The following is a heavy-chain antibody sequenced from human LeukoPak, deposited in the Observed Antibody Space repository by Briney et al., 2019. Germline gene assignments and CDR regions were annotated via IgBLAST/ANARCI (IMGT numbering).Heavy chain of an antibody. CDR2: IYHSGST. D-gene: IGHD3-22*01. Sequence: SQTLSLTCTVSGGSISSGGYYWSWIRQPPGKGLEWIGYIYHSGSTYYNPSLKSRVTISVDTSKNQFSLKLSSVTAADTAVYYCARSAPRIVVAPDSPYYYYYMDVWGKGTTVTVSS. J-gene: IGHJ6*03. V-gene: IGHV4-30-2*01. CDR1: GGSISSGGYY. CDR3: ARSAPRIVVAPDSPYYYYYMDV.